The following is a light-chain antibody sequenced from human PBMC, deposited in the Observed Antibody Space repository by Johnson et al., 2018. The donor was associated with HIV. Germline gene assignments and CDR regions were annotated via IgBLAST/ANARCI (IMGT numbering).Light chain of an antibody. CDR2: DNI. J-gene: IGLJ1*01. CDR1: SSNIGNNY. CDR3: GTWDSCLSVFV. V-gene: IGLV1-51*01. Sequence: QSVLTQPPSVSAAPGQKVTISCSGSSSNIGNNYVSWYQQFPGTAPKLLIYDNIKRPSGIPDRFSGSKSGTSATLGITGLQTGDEADYYCGTWDSCLSVFVFGTGTKVSVL.